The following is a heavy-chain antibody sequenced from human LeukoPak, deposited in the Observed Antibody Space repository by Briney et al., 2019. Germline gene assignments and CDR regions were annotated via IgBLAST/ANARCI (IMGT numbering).Heavy chain of an antibody. CDR1: GFTFSTYS. CDR3: ARDLYRIVVVPHYFDY. Sequence: GGSLRLSCAASGFTFSTYSMNWVRQAPGKVLEWLSSISSSSRYIYYTDSVKGRFTISRDNAKNSLYLQMNSLRAEDTAVYYCARDLYRIVVVPHYFDYWGQGTLVTVSS. J-gene: IGHJ4*02. D-gene: IGHD3-22*01. V-gene: IGHV3-21*01. CDR2: ISSSSRYI.